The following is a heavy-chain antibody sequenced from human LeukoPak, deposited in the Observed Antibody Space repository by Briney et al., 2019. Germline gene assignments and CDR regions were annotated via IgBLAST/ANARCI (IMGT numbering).Heavy chain of an antibody. D-gene: IGHD2-15*01. CDR2: FDPEDGET. CDR3: ATSGCSGGSCWFDP. CDR1: GYTLTELS. J-gene: IGHJ5*02. V-gene: IGHV1-24*01. Sequence: GASVKVSCKVSGYTLTELSMHWVRQAPGKGLEWMGGFDPEDGETIYAQKFQGRVTMTEDTSTDTAYMELSSLRSEDTAVYYCATSGCSGGSCWFDPWGQGTLVTVSS.